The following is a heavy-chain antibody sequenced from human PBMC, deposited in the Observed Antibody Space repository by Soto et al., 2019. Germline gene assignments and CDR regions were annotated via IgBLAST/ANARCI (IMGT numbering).Heavy chain of an antibody. D-gene: IGHD3-10*01. Sequence: QVQLVQSGAEVKKPGSSVKVSCKASGGTVSSYAISWLRQAPGQGLEWMGGISPTLDTANYAQRCQGRATITADESTSTAYMERSSLRSEDTAVYYCARARVSLRWFGDLDVWGQGTTVTVSS. CDR2: ISPTLDTA. CDR3: ARARVSLRWFGDLDV. CDR1: GGTVSSYA. V-gene: IGHV1-69*12. J-gene: IGHJ6*02.